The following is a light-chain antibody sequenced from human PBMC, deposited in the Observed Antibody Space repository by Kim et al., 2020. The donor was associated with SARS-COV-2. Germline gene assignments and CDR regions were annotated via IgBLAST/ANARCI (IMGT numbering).Light chain of an antibody. CDR2: SAS. J-gene: IGKJ1*01. CDR1: QGIRNF. CDR3: QQFNVYPRT. Sequence: ASVGDRITITCRASQGIRNFLAWYQQNPGKAPKPLIYSASTLGSGVPSRFSGSGFGTEFTLTISSLQSEDFATYFCQQFNVYPRTFGQGTKVDIK. V-gene: IGKV1-9*01.